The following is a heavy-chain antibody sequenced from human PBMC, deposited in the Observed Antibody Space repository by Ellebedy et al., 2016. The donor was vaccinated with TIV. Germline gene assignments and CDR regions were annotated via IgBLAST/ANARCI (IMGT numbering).Heavy chain of an antibody. V-gene: IGHV5-51*01. CDR3: ARGDRGSGWYWDK. J-gene: IGHJ4*02. CDR1: GYTFINYW. D-gene: IGHD6-19*01. Sequence: GESLKISCKASGYTFINYWIGWVRQVPGKGPEWMGVIYPLDSDTRYSPSFQGQVTISVDKSISTAYLQWSSLKASDTAIYYCARGDRGSGWYWDKWGQGTLVTVSS. CDR2: IYPLDSDT.